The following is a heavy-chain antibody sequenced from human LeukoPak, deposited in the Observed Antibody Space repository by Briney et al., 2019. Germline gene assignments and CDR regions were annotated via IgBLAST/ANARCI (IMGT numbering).Heavy chain of an antibody. CDR2: ISSNGGST. J-gene: IGHJ4*02. D-gene: IGHD6-19*01. Sequence: GGSLRLSCAASGFTFSSYAMSWVRQAPGKGLKYVSAISSNGGSTYYANSVKGRFTISRDNSRNTLYLQMGSLRAEDMAVYCCASLGSSGWYGPYDYWGQGTLVTVSS. V-gene: IGHV3-64*01. CDR3: ASLGSSGWYGPYDY. CDR1: GFTFSSYA.